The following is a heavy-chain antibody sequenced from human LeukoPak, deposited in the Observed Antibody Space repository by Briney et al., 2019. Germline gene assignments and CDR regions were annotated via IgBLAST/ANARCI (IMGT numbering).Heavy chain of an antibody. J-gene: IGHJ4*02. CDR1: GGTFSSYA. V-gene: IGHV1-69*05. D-gene: IGHD3-10*01. CDR3: ARDGVDYYGSGSHDY. Sequence: SVKVSCKASGGTFSSYAISWVRQAPGQGLEWMGGIIPIFGTANSAQKFQGRVTITTDESTSTAYMELSSLRSEDTAVYYCARDGVDYYGSGSHDYWGQGTLVTVAS. CDR2: IIPIFGTA.